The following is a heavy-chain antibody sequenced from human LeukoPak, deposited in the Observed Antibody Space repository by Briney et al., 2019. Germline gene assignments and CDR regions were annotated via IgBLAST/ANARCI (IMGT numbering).Heavy chain of an antibody. V-gene: IGHV3-66*01. CDR1: GFTVSSNY. CDR3: ARRCGGSCFYAFDI. Sequence: GGSLRLSCAASGFTVSSNYMSWVRQAPGKGLEWVSVIYSGGSTYYADSVKGRFTISRDNSKNTLYFQMNSLRAEDTAVYYCARRCGGSCFYAFDIWGQGTMVTVSS. CDR2: IYSGGST. J-gene: IGHJ3*02. D-gene: IGHD2-15*01.